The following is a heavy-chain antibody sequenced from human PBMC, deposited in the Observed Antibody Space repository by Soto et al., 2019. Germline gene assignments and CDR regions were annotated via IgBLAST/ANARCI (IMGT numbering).Heavy chain of an antibody. J-gene: IGHJ5*02. D-gene: IGHD3-3*01. Sequence: GASVKVSCKASGYTFTSYYMHWVRQAPGQGLEWMGIINPSGGSTSYAQKFQGRVTMTRDTSTSTVYMELSSLRSEDTAVYYCAGVVSGVGHPDCFDPWGQGTLVTVSS. CDR2: INPSGGST. CDR1: GYTFTSYY. CDR3: AGVVSGVGHPDCFDP. V-gene: IGHV1-46*03.